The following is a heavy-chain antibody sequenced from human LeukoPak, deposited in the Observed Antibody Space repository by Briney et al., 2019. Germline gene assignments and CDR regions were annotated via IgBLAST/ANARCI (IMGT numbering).Heavy chain of an antibody. V-gene: IGHV1-3*04. J-gene: IGHJ4*02. D-gene: IGHD6-19*01. CDR1: GYNFIYYA. CDR2: INSDNGNP. CDR3: ARGPYSSGWYGCPDY. Sequence: ASVKVSCKASGYNFIYYAIHWVRQAPGQSLEWMGWINSDNGNPKYSQKFQGRVTITRDTSASTAYMDLSSLRSEDTAVYYCARGPYSSGWYGCPDYWGQGTLVTVSS.